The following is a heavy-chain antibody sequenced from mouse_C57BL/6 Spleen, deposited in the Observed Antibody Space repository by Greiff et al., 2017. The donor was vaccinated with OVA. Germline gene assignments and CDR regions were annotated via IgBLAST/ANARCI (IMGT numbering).Heavy chain of an antibody. V-gene: IGHV1-74*01. D-gene: IGHD2-1*01. CDR2: IHPSDSDT. Sequence: VKQRPGQGLEWIGRIHPSDSDTNYNQKFKGKATLTVDKSSSTAYMQLSSLTSEDSAVYYCAYGNYEGAWFAYWGQGTLVTVSA. J-gene: IGHJ3*01. CDR3: AYGNYEGAWFAY.